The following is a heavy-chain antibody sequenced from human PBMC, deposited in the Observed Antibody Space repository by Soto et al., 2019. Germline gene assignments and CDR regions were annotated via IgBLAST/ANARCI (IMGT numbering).Heavy chain of an antibody. Sequence: PSETLSLTCAVSGGSISSGGYSWNWIRQPPGKGLEWIGYIYHSGSTYYNPSLKSRVTISVDRSKNQFSLKLSSVTAADTAVYYCARGMTTVTTLDYWGQGTLVTVS. CDR1: GGSISSGGYS. CDR2: IYHSGST. J-gene: IGHJ4*02. CDR3: ARGMTTVTTLDY. V-gene: IGHV4-30-2*01. D-gene: IGHD4-4*01.